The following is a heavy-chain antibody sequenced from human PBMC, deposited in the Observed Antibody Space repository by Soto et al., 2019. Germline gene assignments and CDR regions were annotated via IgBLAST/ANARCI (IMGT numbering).Heavy chain of an antibody. Sequence: QVQLQESGPGLVKPSETLSLTCTVSSGSISIYSWSWIQQPPGKGLEWIGYVSYSGSTNYNPSLKSRVTISVDTSKNQFSLKLSSVTAADTAVYYCARTSYQLLMFDYWGQGTLVTVSS. V-gene: IGHV4-59*01. CDR3: ARTSYQLLMFDY. D-gene: IGHD2-2*01. J-gene: IGHJ4*02. CDR2: VSYSGST. CDR1: SGSISIYS.